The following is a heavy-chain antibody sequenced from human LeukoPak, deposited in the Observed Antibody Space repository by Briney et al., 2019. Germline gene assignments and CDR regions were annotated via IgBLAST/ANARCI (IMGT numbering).Heavy chain of an antibody. Sequence: SETLSLTCTVSGGSISSYYWSWIRQPPGKGLEWIGYIYYSGSTNYNPSLKSRVTISVDTSKNQFSLKLSSVTAADTAVYYCARYSTVTTMVLAFDIWGQGTMVTVSS. D-gene: IGHD4-17*01. V-gene: IGHV4-59*01. CDR1: GGSISSYY. CDR3: ARYSTVTTMVLAFDI. CDR2: IYYSGST. J-gene: IGHJ3*02.